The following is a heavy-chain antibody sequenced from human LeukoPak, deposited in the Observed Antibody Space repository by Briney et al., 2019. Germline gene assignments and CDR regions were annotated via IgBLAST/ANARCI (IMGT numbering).Heavy chain of an antibody. V-gene: IGHV3-7*01. J-gene: IGHJ4*02. CDR3: AGERWTACLYDFDY. CDR2: IKPDGSER. CDR1: GVTFSGHA. D-gene: IGHD5-24*01. Sequence: GGSLRLSCAASGVTFSGHAMRGVRQAPGKGLEWVANIKPDGSERRYVDSVRGRFTISSDDAKNSLSLRKNSLRVEDMAVYYCAGERWTACLYDFDYWGRGPVVTVSS.